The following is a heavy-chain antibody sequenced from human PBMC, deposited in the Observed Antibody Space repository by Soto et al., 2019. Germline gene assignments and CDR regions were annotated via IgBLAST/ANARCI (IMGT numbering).Heavy chain of an antibody. CDR2: IIPIFGTA. J-gene: IGHJ5*02. Sequence: QVQLVQSGAEVKKPGSSVKVSCKASGGTFSSYAISWVRQAPGQGLEWMGGIIPIFGTANYAQKFQGRVTITADESTTTAYMELSSLRYEDTSVYYCARVPRRYCSSTSCYEVDPWGQGTLVTVSS. V-gene: IGHV1-69*01. D-gene: IGHD2-2*01. CDR3: ARVPRRYCSSTSCYEVDP. CDR1: GGTFSSYA.